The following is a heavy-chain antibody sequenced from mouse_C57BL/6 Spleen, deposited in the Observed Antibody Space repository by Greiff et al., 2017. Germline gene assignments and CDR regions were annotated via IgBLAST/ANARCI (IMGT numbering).Heavy chain of an antibody. V-gene: IGHV1-66*01. CDR3: ARSNLSWFAY. CDR1: GYSFPSYY. J-gene: IGHJ3*01. Sequence: VKLQESGPELVKPGASVKISCKASGYSFPSYYIHWVKQRPGQGLEWIGWIYPGSGNTKYNEKFKGKATLTADTSSSTAYMQLSSLTSEDSAVYYCARSNLSWFAYWGQGTLVTVSA. D-gene: IGHD2-5*01. CDR2: IYPGSGNT.